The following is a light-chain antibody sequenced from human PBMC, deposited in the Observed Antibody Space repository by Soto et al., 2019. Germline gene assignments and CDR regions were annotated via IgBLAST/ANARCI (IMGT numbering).Light chain of an antibody. CDR3: QQFGSSPYT. CDR1: QSVSSSD. Sequence: EIVLTQSPGTLSLSPGEGATLSCRASQSVSSSDLAWYQHKPGQAPRLLIYGASRRATGIPDRFGGSGSGTDFTLTISRLEPEDFAVYYCQQFGSSPYTFGQGTKLEIK. CDR2: GAS. V-gene: IGKV3-20*01. J-gene: IGKJ2*01.